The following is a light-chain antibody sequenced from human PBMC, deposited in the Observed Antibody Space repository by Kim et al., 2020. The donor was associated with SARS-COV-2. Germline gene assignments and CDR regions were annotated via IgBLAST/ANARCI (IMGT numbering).Light chain of an antibody. Sequence: GQRVTMSCTGSSSNSGVNTLTWYQQFPGTAPKVVISRNDERPSGLSDRFSGSKSGTSASLAISGLQSEDEADYYCATWDDRLKGVVFGGGTQLTVL. CDR3: ATWDDRLKGVV. J-gene: IGLJ3*02. CDR1: SSNSGVNT. V-gene: IGLV1-44*01. CDR2: RND.